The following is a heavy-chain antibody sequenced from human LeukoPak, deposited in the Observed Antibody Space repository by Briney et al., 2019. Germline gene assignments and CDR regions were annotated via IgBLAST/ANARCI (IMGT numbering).Heavy chain of an antibody. D-gene: IGHD5-18*01. J-gene: IGHJ3*02. CDR1: GFTFDDYG. CDR2: INWNGGST. V-gene: IGHV3-20*04. CDR3: ARDFTGYSLHAFDI. Sequence: GGSLRLSCAASGFTFDDYGMSWVRQAPGKGLEWVSGINWNGGSTGYADSVKGRFTISRDNAKNSLYLQMNSLRAKDTALYYCARDFTGYSLHAFDIWGQGTMVTVSS.